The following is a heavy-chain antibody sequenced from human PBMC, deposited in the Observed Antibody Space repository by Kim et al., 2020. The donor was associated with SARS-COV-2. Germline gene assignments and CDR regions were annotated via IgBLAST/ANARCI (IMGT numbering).Heavy chain of an antibody. D-gene: IGHD2-15*01. CDR3: ARDEVSTYCSGGSCYYYGMDV. CDR2: ISSSSSTI. Sequence: GGSLRLSCAASGFTFSSYSMNWVRQAPGKGLEWVSYISSSSSTIYYADSVKGRFTISRDNAKNSLYLQMNSLRDEDTAVYYCARDEVSTYCSGGSCYYYGMDVWGQGTTVTVSS. V-gene: IGHV3-48*02. CDR1: GFTFSSYS. J-gene: IGHJ6*02.